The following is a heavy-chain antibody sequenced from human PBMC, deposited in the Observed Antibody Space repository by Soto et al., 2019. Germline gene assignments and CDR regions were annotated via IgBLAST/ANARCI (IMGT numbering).Heavy chain of an antibody. CDR2: ISDHNGNP. V-gene: IGHV1-18*01. D-gene: IGHD1-1*01. CDR3: ARGRYGDY. CDR1: GYTFTSYG. J-gene: IGHJ4*02. Sequence: QGHLVQSGAEVKKPGASVKVSCKGSGYTFTSYGITWVRQAPGQGLEWMGWISDHNGNPNYGEKLQGRVTVNRDTSTSTAYMELRSLRSDDTAVDYCARGRYGDYWGQGALVTVSS.